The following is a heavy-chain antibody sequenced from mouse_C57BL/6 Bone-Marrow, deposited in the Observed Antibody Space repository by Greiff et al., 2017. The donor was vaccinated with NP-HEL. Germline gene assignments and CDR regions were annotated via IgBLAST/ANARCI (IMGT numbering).Heavy chain of an antibody. J-gene: IGHJ1*03. CDR2: IDPSDSYT. V-gene: IGHV1-69*01. CDR1: GYTFTSYW. D-gene: IGHD4-1*01. Sequence: QVQLQQPGAELVMPGASVKLSCKASGYTFTSYWMHWVKQRPGQGLEWIGEIDPSDSYTNYNQKFKGKFTLTVDKSSSTAYMQLSRLTSEGSSVFYWAWGYWYFDVWGTGTTVTVSS. CDR3: AWGYWYFDV.